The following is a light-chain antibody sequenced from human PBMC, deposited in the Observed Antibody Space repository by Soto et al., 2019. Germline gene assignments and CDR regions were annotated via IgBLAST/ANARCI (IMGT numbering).Light chain of an antibody. J-gene: IGKJ1*01. CDR2: GAS. CDR3: QQFHYWWT. CDR1: QSVSSN. V-gene: IGKV3-15*01. Sequence: EMLLTHSPAXXSVSPGERATLSCGASQSVSSNLAWYQQKPGQGPRLLIYGASTRATGIPARFSGSGSGTEFTLTISSLQSEDFAFYYCQQFHYWWTFGQRTKVDIK.